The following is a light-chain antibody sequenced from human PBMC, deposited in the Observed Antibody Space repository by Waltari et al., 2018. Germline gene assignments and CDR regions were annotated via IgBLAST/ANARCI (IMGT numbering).Light chain of an antibody. CDR1: HSISNNF. CDR3: QQYCDSPIT. V-gene: IGKV3-20*01. Sequence: IVLTQSPATLSSSPGEIATLSCRASHSISNNFLAWYQQRPGQPPKLLLYSISNRAPGISDRFWGSGSGTDFTLTISRLEPEDFAVYYCQQYCDSPITFGQGTRLDI. J-gene: IGKJ5*01. CDR2: SIS.